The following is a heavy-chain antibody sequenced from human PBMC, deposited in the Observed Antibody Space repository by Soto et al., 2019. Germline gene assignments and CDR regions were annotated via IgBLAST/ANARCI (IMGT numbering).Heavy chain of an antibody. D-gene: IGHD2-15*01. V-gene: IGHV1-3*01. Sequence: GASVKVSCKASGGTFSSYAISWVRQAPGQGLEWMGWINAGNGNTKYSQKFQGRVTITRDTSASTAYMELSSLRSEDTAVYYCARDLGGWPDYWGQGTLVTVSS. J-gene: IGHJ4*02. CDR3: ARDLGGWPDY. CDR1: GGTFSSYA. CDR2: INAGNGNT.